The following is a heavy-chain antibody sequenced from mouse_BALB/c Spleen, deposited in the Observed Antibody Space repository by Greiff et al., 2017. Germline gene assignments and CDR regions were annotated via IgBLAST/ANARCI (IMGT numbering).Heavy chain of an antibody. Sequence: EVQLVESGGGLVKPGGSLKLSCAASGFTFSSFGMHWVRQAPEKGLEWVAYISSGSSNIYYADTVKGRFTISRDNPKNTLFLQMTSLRSEDTAMYYCARSSESTMITTGWFAYWGQGTLVTVSA. J-gene: IGHJ3*01. CDR2: ISSGSSNI. CDR3: ARSSESTMITTGWFAY. CDR1: GFTFSSFG. V-gene: IGHV5-17*02. D-gene: IGHD2-4*01.